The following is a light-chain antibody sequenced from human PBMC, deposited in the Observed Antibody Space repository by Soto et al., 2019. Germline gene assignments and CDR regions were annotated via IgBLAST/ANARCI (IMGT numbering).Light chain of an antibody. CDR2: ATS. CDR1: QSVSSRD. J-gene: IGKJ2*01. V-gene: IGKV3-20*01. Sequence: EIVLMQSPGTLSLSPGERATLSCRASQSVSSRDLAWYQQKPGQAPRLLIYATSSRAAGIPDRFSGSGSGTDFTLTISRLEPEDFAVYYCQQYDNSPGYTFGQGTKLEIK. CDR3: QQYDNSPGYT.